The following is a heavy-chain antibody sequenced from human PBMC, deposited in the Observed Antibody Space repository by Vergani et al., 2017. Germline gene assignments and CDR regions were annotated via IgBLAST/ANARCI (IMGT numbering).Heavy chain of an antibody. J-gene: IGHJ6*02. V-gene: IGHV3-23*01. CDR1: GFTFSSYA. CDR2: ISGSGGNT. CDR3: AKGVYCSSTSCYEGRGYYYGMGV. D-gene: IGHD2-2*01. Sequence: EVQLLESGGGLVQPGGSLRLSCAASGFTFSSYAMSWVRQVPGKGLEWFSGISGSGGNTYYANSVKGRFTISRNNSKNTLYLQMNSLRADYTAVYYCAKGVYCSSTSCYEGRGYYYGMGVWGQGP.